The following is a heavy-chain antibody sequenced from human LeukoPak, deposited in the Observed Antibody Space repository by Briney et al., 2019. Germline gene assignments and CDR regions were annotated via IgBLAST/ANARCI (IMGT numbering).Heavy chain of an antibody. J-gene: IGHJ5*02. Sequence: SVKVSCKASGRAFSAYDISWLRQAPGQGLEWMGGNIPIFATPVYTQRFQGRLSITADESTNTAYMELSGLTSEDAAVFYCARAVGGTVLSGGVRFDPWGQGTLVTVSS. D-gene: IGHD6-19*01. CDR1: GRAFSAYD. V-gene: IGHV1-69*01. CDR2: NIPIFATP. CDR3: ARAVGGTVLSGGVRFDP.